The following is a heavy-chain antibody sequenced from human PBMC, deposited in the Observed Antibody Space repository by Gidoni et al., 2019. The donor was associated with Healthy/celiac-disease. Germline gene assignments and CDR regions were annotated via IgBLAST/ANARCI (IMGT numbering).Heavy chain of an antibody. Sequence: EVQLVESGGGLVQPGGSLRLPCPACGFPFRSYSLNGVRQAPGKGLEWVSAISSSSSYIYYADAVKGRFTISRDNAKNSLYLQMNSLRAEDTDVDYCARDPGYYYDSSGSQFFDYWGQGTLVTVSS. CDR2: ISSSSSYI. CDR1: GFPFRSYS. J-gene: IGHJ4*02. CDR3: ARDPGYYYDSSGSQFFDY. V-gene: IGHV3-21*01. D-gene: IGHD3-22*01.